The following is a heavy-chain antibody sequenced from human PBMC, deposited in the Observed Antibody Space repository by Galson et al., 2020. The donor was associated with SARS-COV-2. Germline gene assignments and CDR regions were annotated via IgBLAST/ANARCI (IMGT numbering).Heavy chain of an antibody. J-gene: IGHJ4*02. Sequence: ALHGESLKISCAASGFTFSSYWMHWLRQAPGKGLVWVSRIYSEGSSTSYADSVKGRFTISGDNAKNTLYLQMNSLRAEDTAVYYCARGDMGNDYFDYWGQGTLVTVSS. D-gene: IGHD7-27*01. CDR1: GFTFSSYW. CDR3: ARGDMGNDYFDY. CDR2: IYSEGSST. V-gene: IGHV3-74*01.